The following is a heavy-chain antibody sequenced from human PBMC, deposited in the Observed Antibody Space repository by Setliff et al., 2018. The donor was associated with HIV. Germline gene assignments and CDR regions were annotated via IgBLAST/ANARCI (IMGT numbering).Heavy chain of an antibody. CDR2: MYYRGTT. Sequence: PSETLSLTCTVSGGSIVSSSYYWGWIRQPTGKGLEWIGTMYYRGTTYNNPSLKSRVTFSADTSKNQFSLNLNSVTATDTAVYYCARTPQEVVVVAATRPYYYYYMDVWGKGTTVTVSS. V-gene: IGHV4-39*01. CDR1: GGSIVSSSYY. J-gene: IGHJ6*03. CDR3: ARTPQEVVVVAATRPYYYYYMDV. D-gene: IGHD2-15*01.